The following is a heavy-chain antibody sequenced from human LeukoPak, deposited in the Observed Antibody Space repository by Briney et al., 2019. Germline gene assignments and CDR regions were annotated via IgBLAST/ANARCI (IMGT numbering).Heavy chain of an antibody. D-gene: IGHD6-13*01. Sequence: SETLSLTCAMYGGSFSGYYWSWIRQPPGKGLEWIGYIYYSGSANYHPSLKSRVTISVDTSKNRFSLRLSSVTAADTAVYYCARVTGYMVEDYFDYWGQGTLVTVSS. CDR1: GGSFSGYY. CDR2: IYYSGSA. J-gene: IGHJ4*02. V-gene: IGHV4-59*01. CDR3: ARVTGYMVEDYFDY.